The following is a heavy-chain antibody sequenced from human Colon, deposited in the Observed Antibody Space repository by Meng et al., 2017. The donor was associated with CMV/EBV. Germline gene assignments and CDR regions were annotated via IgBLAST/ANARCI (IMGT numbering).Heavy chain of an antibody. J-gene: IGHJ4*02. V-gene: IGHV1-2*02. CDR2: INPITGGT. Sequence: QVLVVQSWAEVKKPGASVKVSCKASGYTFTGYFMYWVRQAPGQGLEWLGVINPITGGTNYAQKFQGRVTMTRDTSMNTAYMELSRLRSDDTAVYYCASLSGGDFDYWGQGTLVTVSS. D-gene: IGHD1-26*01. CDR3: ASLSGGDFDY. CDR1: GYTFTGYF.